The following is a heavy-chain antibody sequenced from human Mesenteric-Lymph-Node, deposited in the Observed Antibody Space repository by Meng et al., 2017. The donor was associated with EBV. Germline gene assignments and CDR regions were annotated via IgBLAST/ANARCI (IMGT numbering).Heavy chain of an antibody. CDR2: IYSGGRT. J-gene: IGHJ4*02. CDR3: ASLLIVFGGVIVDY. V-gene: IGHV4-39*01. D-gene: IGHD3-16*02. CDR1: GGSISSSTYY. Sequence: QLQLPESGPGLVTPAEPRPLACTVSGGSISSSTYYWGWIRQPPGKGLEWIGSIYSGGRTYYRPSLESRVTISVDTSKNQFSLKLNSVTAADTSVYFCASLLIVFGGVIVDYWGQGALVTVSS.